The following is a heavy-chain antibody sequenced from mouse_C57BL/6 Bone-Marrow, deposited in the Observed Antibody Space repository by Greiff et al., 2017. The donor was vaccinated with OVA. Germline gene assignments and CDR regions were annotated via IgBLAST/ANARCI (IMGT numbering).Heavy chain of an antibody. CDR1: GYTFTSYW. D-gene: IGHD1-1*01. CDR2: IYPGSGST. V-gene: IGHV1-55*01. CDR3: ARPYLYGSSPMDY. J-gene: IGHJ4*01. Sequence: QVQLQQPGAELVKPGASVKMSCKASGYTFTSYWINWVKQRPGQGLEWIGDIYPGSGSTNYTEKFKSKATLTVDTSSSTAYMQLSSLTSEDSAVYYCARPYLYGSSPMDYWGQGTSVTVSS.